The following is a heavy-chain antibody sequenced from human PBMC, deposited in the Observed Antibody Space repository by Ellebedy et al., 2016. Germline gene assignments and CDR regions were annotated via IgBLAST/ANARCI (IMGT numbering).Heavy chain of an antibody. V-gene: IGHV3-21*01. CDR1: GFTFSSYS. Sequence: GESLKISXAASGFTFSSYSMNWVRQAPGKGLEWVSSISSSSSYIYYADSVKGRFTISRDNAKNSLYLQMNSLRAEDTAVYYCAREVLSDYDYVWGSYRYRSGEYFDYWGQGTLVTVSS. CDR2: ISSSSSYI. D-gene: IGHD3-16*02. J-gene: IGHJ4*02. CDR3: AREVLSDYDYVWGSYRYRSGEYFDY.